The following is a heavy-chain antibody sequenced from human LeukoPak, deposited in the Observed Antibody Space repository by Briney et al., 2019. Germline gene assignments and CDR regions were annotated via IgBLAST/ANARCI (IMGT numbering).Heavy chain of an antibody. Sequence: GGSLRLSCAASGFTFNNYWMHWVRQAPGKGLVWVSRINTDGSATNYADFVKGRITISRDNAKNTLYLQMNGLRVEDTARYYCVRGSAIVRVPFDNWGQGILVTVSS. J-gene: IGHJ4*02. D-gene: IGHD2/OR15-2a*01. CDR1: GFTFNNYW. CDR3: VRGSAIVRVPFDN. CDR2: INTDGSAT. V-gene: IGHV3-74*01.